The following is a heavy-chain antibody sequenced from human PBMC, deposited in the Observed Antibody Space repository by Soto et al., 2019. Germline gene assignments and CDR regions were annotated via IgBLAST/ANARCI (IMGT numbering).Heavy chain of an antibody. CDR3: ERDFFPGYCSSTSCSL. CDR1: GYNFTSYG. V-gene: IGHV1-18*01. J-gene: IGHJ3*01. CDR2: ISAYNGNT. D-gene: IGHD2-2*01. Sequence: ASVKVSCKASGYNFTSYGISWVRHAPGQGLEWMGWISAYNGNTNYAQKLQGRVTMTTDTSTSKAHMELRSLRSDDKAVYYCERDFFPGYCSSTSCSLWGQGTMVTVS.